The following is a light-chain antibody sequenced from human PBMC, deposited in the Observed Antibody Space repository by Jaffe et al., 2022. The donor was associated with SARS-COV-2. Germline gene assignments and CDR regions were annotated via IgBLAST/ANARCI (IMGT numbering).Light chain of an antibody. CDR2: ANH. CDR1: SSNIGAHSD. Sequence: QSVLTQPPSVSGAPGQRVTISCTGSSSNIGAHSDVHWYQHLPGTAPKLLIYANHNRPSGVPDRFSGSTSGTSASLAIAGLQAEDEADYYCQSYDSSLSLVIFGGGTKLTVL. V-gene: IGLV1-40*01. J-gene: IGLJ2*01. CDR3: QSYDSSLSLVI.